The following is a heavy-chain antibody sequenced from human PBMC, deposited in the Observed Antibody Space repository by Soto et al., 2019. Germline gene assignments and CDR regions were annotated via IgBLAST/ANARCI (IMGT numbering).Heavy chain of an antibody. Sequence: QVQLEESGGGVVQPGRSLRLSCTASGFTFTSYGMHWVRQAPGKGLEWVALISYDGSDKLYADSVEGRFTISRDNSKNTVYLQMNSLRIEETAMYHCGKFSDIEVPGMGDWFDPWGQGTLVTVTS. CDR3: GKFSDIEVPGMGDWFDP. CDR2: ISYDGSDK. J-gene: IGHJ5*02. CDR1: GFTFTSYG. V-gene: IGHV3-30*18. D-gene: IGHD6-19*01.